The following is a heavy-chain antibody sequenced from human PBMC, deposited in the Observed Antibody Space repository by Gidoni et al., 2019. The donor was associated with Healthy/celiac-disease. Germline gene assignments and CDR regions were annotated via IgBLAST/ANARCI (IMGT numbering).Heavy chain of an antibody. CDR1: GFTFTSYG. CDR3: AREGPDFDY. Sequence: QVQLVESGGGVVQPGRSLRLSCSASGFTFTSYGMHWVRQAPGKGLEWVAVIGYDGSNKYYADSVKGRFTISRDNSKNTRYLQMNSLRAEDTAVYYCAREGPDFDYWGQGTLVTVSS. CDR2: IGYDGSNK. J-gene: IGHJ4*02. V-gene: IGHV3-33*01.